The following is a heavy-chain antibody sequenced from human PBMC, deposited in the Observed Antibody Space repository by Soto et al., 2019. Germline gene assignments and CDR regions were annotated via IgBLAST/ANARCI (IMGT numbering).Heavy chain of an antibody. CDR3: ARGLPRDSSSWYCEWFDP. D-gene: IGHD6-13*01. V-gene: IGHV1-46*01. Sequence: QVQLVQSGAEVKKPGASVKVSCKASGYTFTSYYMHWVRQAPGQGLEWMGIINPSGGSTSYAQKFLGRVTMTRDTSTSTVYMELSSLRSEDTAVYYCARGLPRDSSSWYCEWFDPWGQGTLVIVSS. J-gene: IGHJ5*02. CDR1: GYTFTSYY. CDR2: INPSGGST.